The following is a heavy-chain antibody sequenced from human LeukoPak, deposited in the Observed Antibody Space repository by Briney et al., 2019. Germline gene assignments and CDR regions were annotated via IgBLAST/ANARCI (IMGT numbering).Heavy chain of an antibody. CDR2: ISYDGSNK. Sequence: GGSLRLSRSASGFTFSSYGMHWVRQAPGKGLEWVAVISYDGSNKYYADSVKGRFTISRDNSKNTLYLQMNSLRAEDTAVYYCAKGGRYNWNDGSFDYWGQGTLVTVSS. J-gene: IGHJ4*02. CDR3: AKGGRYNWNDGSFDY. CDR1: GFTFSSYG. D-gene: IGHD1-1*01. V-gene: IGHV3-30*18.